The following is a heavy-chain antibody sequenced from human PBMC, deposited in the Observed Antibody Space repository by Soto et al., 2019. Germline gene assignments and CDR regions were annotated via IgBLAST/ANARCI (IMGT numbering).Heavy chain of an antibody. CDR3: ATKVGDDFDH. V-gene: IGHV3-23*01. J-gene: IGHJ4*02. CDR2: FSGSGGST. Sequence: QPXGSLRLSSAASGXTFHNFSLNWVRQAPGKGPEWVSSFSGSGGSTYYADSVKGRFTVSRDNSKNTLFLQMNSLRVEDTAVYYCATKVGDDFDHWGQGTLGTVSS. CDR1: GXTFHNFS.